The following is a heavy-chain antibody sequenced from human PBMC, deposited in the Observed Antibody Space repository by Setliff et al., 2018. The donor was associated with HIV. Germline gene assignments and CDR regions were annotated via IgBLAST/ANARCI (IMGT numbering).Heavy chain of an antibody. D-gene: IGHD3-22*01. J-gene: IGHJ3*02. CDR1: GGSVNDFY. V-gene: IGHV4-4*09. Sequence: SETLSLTCTVSGGSVNDFYCNWIRQPPGKGPEWIGYIHSSGSTIYNPSLKSRVTISVDTSKNQFSLKLTSVTAADTAVYYCARWVTTPTKGAFDIWGQGTVVT. CDR3: ARWVTTPTKGAFDI. CDR2: IHSSGST.